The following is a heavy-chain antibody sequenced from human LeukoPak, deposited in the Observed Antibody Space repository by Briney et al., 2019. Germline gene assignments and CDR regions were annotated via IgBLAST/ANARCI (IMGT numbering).Heavy chain of an antibody. D-gene: IGHD1-26*01. V-gene: IGHV4-39*01. CDR3: ARRSDSGSDDGEDYFDF. CDR2: MYYDGST. CDR1: GASIFSTTFY. Sequence: SETLSLACSVSGASIFSTTFYWGWVRQPPGKGLEWIGSMYYDGSTYYNPSLKSRVSISVDTSNNQFSLKLTSVTAADTAVYFCARRSDSGSDDGEDYFDFWGQGTLVTISS. J-gene: IGHJ4*02.